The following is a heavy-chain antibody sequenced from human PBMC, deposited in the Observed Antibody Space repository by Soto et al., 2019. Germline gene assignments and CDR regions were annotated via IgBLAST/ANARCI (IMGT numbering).Heavy chain of an antibody. D-gene: IGHD4-4*01. V-gene: IGHV4-31*03. CDR2: IYYSGST. CDR1: GGSISSGGYY. CDR3: ARFDYRNWFDP. J-gene: IGHJ5*02. Sequence: SETLSLTCTVSGGSISSGGYYWSWFRQHPGKGLEWIGYIYYSGSTYYNPSLKSRVTISVDTSKNQFSLKLSSVTAADTAVYYCARFDYRNWFDPWGQGTLVTVS.